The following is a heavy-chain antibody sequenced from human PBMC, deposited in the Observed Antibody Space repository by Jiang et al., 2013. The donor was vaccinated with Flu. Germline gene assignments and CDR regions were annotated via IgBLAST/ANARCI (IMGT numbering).Heavy chain of an antibody. D-gene: IGHD3-22*01. J-gene: IGHJ4*02. V-gene: IGHV4-59*13. CDR3: ARSTGYYHDNSNYAYYLDY. CDR1: GGSIRSYY. Sequence: GSGLVKPSETLSLTCTVSGGSIRSYYWSWIRQPLGKGLEWIGYISNSGITYYNPSLKSRITMSVDTSKNHFSLRLSSVTAADTAVYYCARSTGYYHDNSNYAYYLDYWGQGTLVTVSS. CDR2: ISNSGIT.